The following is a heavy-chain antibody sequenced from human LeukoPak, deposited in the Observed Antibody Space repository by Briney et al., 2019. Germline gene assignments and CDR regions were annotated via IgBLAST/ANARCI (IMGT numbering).Heavy chain of an antibody. CDR2: VRDRANSYAT. CDR1: GFSFSDSP. D-gene: IGHD3-9*01. CDR3: TRQRPQTGTFDY. Sequence: GGSLRLSCAASGFSFSDSPMQWVPPASEKRNKRVRRVRDRANSYATGYAASVEGRFTISRDDSENTAYLQMNSLIIEDTAVYYCTRQRPQTGTFDYWGQGVLVTVSS. J-gene: IGHJ4*02. V-gene: IGHV3-73*01.